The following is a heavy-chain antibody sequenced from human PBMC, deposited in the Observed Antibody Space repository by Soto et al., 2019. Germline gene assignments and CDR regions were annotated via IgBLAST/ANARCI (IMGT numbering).Heavy chain of an antibody. CDR1: GGSFSGYY. Sequence: QVQLQQSGAGLLKPSETLSLTCAVYGGSFSGYYWSWIRQPPGKGLEWIGEINHSGSTNYNPSLRSRVTISVDTSRSQYSLKLSSVTAAGTPVYYCARDHRARGRGVDYWGQGSLVAVSS. CDR2: INHSGST. J-gene: IGHJ4*02. D-gene: IGHD2-8*01. V-gene: IGHV4-34*01. CDR3: ARDHRARGRGVDY.